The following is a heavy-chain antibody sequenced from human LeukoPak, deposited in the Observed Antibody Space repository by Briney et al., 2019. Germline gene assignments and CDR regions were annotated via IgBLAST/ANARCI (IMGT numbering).Heavy chain of an antibody. CDR2: MNPHSGNT. CDR1: GYTFTSYG. Sequence: ASVKVSCKASGYTFTSYGISWVRQAPGQGLEWMGWMNPHSGNTGYAQNLQGRITLTRDTSISTAYMELRSLKSEDTAVYYCARGDYWGQGTLVTVSS. J-gene: IGHJ4*02. CDR3: ARGDY. V-gene: IGHV1-8*02.